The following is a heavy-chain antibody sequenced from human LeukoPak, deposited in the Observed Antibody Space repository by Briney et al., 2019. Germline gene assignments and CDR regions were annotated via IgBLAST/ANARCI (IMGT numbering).Heavy chain of an antibody. CDR2: MNPNSGNT. D-gene: IGHD6-13*01. Sequence: KPGESLKISCKGSGYTFTSYDINWVRQATGQGLEWMGWMNPNSGNTGYAQKFQGRVTMTRNTSISTAYMELSSLRSEDTAVYYCARVRSLRTGYSSSWYYFDYWGQGTLVTVSS. CDR1: GYTFTSYD. CDR3: ARVRSLRTGYSSSWYYFDY. V-gene: IGHV1-8*01. J-gene: IGHJ4*02.